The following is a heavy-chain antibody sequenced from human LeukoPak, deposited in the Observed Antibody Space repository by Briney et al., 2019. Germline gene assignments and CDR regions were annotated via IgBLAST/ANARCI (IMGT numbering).Heavy chain of an antibody. J-gene: IGHJ4*02. CDR2: INWNGGMT. Sequence: PGGSLRLSCAASGFTFDDYGMSWVRHGPGKGLEWVSGINWNGGMTAYADSVKGRFTISRDNAKNSLYLQMNSLRAEDTALYHCARGRGETSDYYPFYFDYWGQGALVMVSS. V-gene: IGHV3-20*01. D-gene: IGHD3-3*01. CDR3: ARGRGETSDYYPFYFDY. CDR1: GFTFDDYG.